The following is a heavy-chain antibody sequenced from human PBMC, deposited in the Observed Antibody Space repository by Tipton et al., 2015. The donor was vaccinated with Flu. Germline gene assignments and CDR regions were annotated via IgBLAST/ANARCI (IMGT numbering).Heavy chain of an antibody. CDR3: AKGGSCPDY. Sequence: TLSLTCSVSGASITNYWWSWIRQPPGKGLEWIGYIHYTGSANYNPSLESRVTMSVDTSRNQFSLKLTSVTAADTAFYYCAKGGSCPDYWGQGTLVTVSS. CDR1: GASITNYW. J-gene: IGHJ4*02. V-gene: IGHV4-59*12. CDR2: IHYTGSA. D-gene: IGHD6-6*01.